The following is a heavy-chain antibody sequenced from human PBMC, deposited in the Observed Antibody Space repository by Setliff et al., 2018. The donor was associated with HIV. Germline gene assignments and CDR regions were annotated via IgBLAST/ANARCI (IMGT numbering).Heavy chain of an antibody. CDR2: IYPGDSDT. J-gene: IGHJ3*02. CDR1: GYSFTNYW. Sequence: PGESLKISCKGSGYSFTNYWINWVRQMPGKGLVWMGIIYPGDSDTRYSPSFQGQVTISADKSISTAYLQWSSLKASDTAMYYCVRQEGGTTVITSASLDIWGQGTMVTVSS. CDR3: VRQEGGTTVITSASLDI. D-gene: IGHD4-17*01. V-gene: IGHV5-51*01.